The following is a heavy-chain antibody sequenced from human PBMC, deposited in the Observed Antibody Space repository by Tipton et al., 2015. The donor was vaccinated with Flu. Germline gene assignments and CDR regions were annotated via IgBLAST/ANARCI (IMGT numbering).Heavy chain of an antibody. D-gene: IGHD6-19*01. V-gene: IGHV4-38-2*02. CDR2: IYHSGST. CDR3: ARGVAVAMYFQH. CDR1: GYSISSGYY. J-gene: IGHJ1*01. Sequence: TLSLTCTVSGYSISSGYYWGWIRQPPGKGLEWIGSIYHSGSTYYNPSLKSRVTISLDTSKNQFSLTLRSVSAADTAVYYCARGVAVAMYFQHWGQGTLVTVSS.